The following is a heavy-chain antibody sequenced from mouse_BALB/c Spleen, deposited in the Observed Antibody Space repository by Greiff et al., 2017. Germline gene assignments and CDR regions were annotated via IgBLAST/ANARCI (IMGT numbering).Heavy chain of an antibody. CDR3: ARANYYGSSYDY. CDR2: IWGDGST. Sequence: VQGVESGPGLVAPSQSLSITCTVSGFSLTGYGVNWVRQPPGKGLEWLGMIWGDGSTDYNSALKSRLSISKDNSKSQVFLKMNSLQTDDTARYYCARANYYGSSYDYWGQGTTLTVSS. V-gene: IGHV2-6-7*01. J-gene: IGHJ2*01. D-gene: IGHD1-1*01. CDR1: GFSLTGYG.